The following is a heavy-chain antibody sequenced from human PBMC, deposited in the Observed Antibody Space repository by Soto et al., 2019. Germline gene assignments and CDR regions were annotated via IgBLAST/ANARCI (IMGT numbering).Heavy chain of an antibody. Sequence: SETLSLTCTVSGGSVSSDSYYWTWIRQPPGKGLEWIGLIYNSGDTNYNPSLKSRVTISVDTSKNQFSLKLSSVTAADTAVYYCARANGYSSSWYTGLYYGMDVWGQGTTVTVSS. CDR1: GGSVSSDSYY. J-gene: IGHJ6*02. D-gene: IGHD6-13*01. V-gene: IGHV4-61*01. CDR2: IYNSGDT. CDR3: ARANGYSSSWYTGLYYGMDV.